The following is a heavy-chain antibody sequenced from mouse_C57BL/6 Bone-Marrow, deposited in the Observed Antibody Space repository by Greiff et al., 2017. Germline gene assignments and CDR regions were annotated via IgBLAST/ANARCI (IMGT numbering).Heavy chain of an antibody. D-gene: IGHD1-1*01. Sequence: EVQGVESGGGLVKPGGSLKLSCAASGFTFSDYGMHWVRQAPEKGLEWVAYISSGSSTIYYADTVKGRFTISRDNAKNTLFLQMTSLRSEDTAMYYCARGRYYGSSSWFAYWGQGTLVTVSA. CDR1: GFTFSDYG. CDR2: ISSGSSTI. CDR3: ARGRYYGSSSWFAY. V-gene: IGHV5-17*01. J-gene: IGHJ3*01.